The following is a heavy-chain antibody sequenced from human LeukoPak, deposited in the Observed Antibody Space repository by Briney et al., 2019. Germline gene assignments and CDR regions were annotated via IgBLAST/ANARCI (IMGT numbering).Heavy chain of an antibody. CDR1: GVSINNYY. CDR3: ARGQWQIDY. Sequence: SETLSLTCTISGVSINNYYWTWIRQPAGRGLEWIGRIDTSGSNNYNPSLKSRVTMSSDTSNNQFSLNLMSVTATDTAVYYCARGQWQIDYWGQGILVTVSP. V-gene: IGHV4-4*07. CDR2: IDTSGSN. D-gene: IGHD6-19*01. J-gene: IGHJ4*02.